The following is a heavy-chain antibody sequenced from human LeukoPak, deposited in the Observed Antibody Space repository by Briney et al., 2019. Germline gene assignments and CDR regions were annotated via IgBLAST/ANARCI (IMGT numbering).Heavy chain of an antibody. J-gene: IGHJ5*02. CDR1: GYTFTGYY. Sequence: ASVKVSCKASGYTFTGYYMHWVRHAPGQGVEWMGWINPNSGGTNYAQKFQGRVTMTRDTSISTAYMELSRLRSDDTAVYYCARDIAAAYNWFDPWGQGTLVTVSS. CDR2: INPNSGGT. V-gene: IGHV1-2*02. D-gene: IGHD6-13*01. CDR3: ARDIAAAYNWFDP.